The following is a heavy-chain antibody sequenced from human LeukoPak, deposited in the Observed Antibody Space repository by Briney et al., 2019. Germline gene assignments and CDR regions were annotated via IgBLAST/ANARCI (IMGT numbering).Heavy chain of an antibody. D-gene: IGHD3-22*01. V-gene: IGHV3-23*01. J-gene: IGHJ3*02. Sequence: GGSLRLSCAASGFTFSSYAMSWVRQAPGKGLKWVSAISGSGGSTYYADSVRGRFTISRDNSKNTLYLQMNSLRAEDTAVYYCAKDAYDSSGYYSDAFDIWGQGTMVTVSS. CDR1: GFTFSSYA. CDR2: ISGSGGST. CDR3: AKDAYDSSGYYSDAFDI.